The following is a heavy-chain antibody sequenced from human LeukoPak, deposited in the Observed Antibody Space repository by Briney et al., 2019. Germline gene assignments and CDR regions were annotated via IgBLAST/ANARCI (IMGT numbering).Heavy chain of an antibody. V-gene: IGHV3-48*01. CDR3: ARGGSYLSAFDI. Sequence: GGSLRLSCAASGFTFSNYWMHWVRQAPGKGLEWVSSISRSGSTKYYADSVKGRFTVSRDNSKNTLYLQMNSLRAEDTAVYYCARGGSYLSAFDIWGQGTMVTVSS. J-gene: IGHJ3*02. CDR2: ISRSGSTK. D-gene: IGHD1-26*01. CDR1: GFTFSNYW.